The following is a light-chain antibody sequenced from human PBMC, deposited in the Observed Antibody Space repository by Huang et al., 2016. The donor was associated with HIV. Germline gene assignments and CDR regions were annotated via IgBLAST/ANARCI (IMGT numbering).Light chain of an antibody. Sequence: DIQMTQSPSSLSASIGDRVTMSCRASQTVDMYLNWYQQTLGRAPKLLIYAASNLQSDVPSRFSGTGSGTNFTLTISSLQPEDFVIYFCQQTYNVPRTFGQGTALEIK. V-gene: IGKV1-39*01. CDR2: AAS. CDR3: QQTYNVPRT. CDR1: QTVDMY. J-gene: IGKJ2*01.